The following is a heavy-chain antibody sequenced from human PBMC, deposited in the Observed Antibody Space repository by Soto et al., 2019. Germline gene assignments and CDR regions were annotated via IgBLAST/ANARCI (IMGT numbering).Heavy chain of an antibody. Sequence: SMRLSCVAVGVNYVNYAVSWVRQAPGKGLEWVSTITGGADNTHYADSVKGRFTISRDNSKNTLSLQMNSLRVEDTAVYYCAKGGIAVAAQYNWFDPWGQGTLVTVSS. J-gene: IGHJ5*02. CDR3: AKGGIAVAAQYNWFDP. CDR1: GVNYVNYA. V-gene: IGHV3-23*01. CDR2: ITGGADNT. D-gene: IGHD6-19*01.